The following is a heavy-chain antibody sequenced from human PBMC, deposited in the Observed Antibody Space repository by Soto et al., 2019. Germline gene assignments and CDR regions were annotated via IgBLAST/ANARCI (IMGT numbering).Heavy chain of an antibody. J-gene: IGHJ4*02. Sequence: GGSLRLSCTASGFNFSTYAMYWVRQAPGKGLEWVAIIWYDGSEKYYADSVKGRCTISRDNSKNTLYLQMYSLRAEDTAVYYCAKVKGGYPDYWGQGTLVTVSS. CDR1: GFNFSTYA. CDR2: IWYDGSEK. V-gene: IGHV3-33*06. CDR3: AKVKGGYPDY. D-gene: IGHD5-18*01.